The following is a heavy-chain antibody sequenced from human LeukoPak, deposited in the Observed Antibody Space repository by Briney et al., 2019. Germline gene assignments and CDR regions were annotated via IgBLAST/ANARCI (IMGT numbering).Heavy chain of an antibody. Sequence: SGPVLVKPTETLTLTCTVSGISLSNARVGVSWIHQPPGKTLEWLAHIFSNDEKSYSTSLRNTLTISKDPSKSQVVLTMTNMDPVDTATYYCARRYYDSTSCYAPFLDYWGQGTLVTVSS. J-gene: IGHJ4*02. CDR2: IFSNDEK. CDR1: GISLSNARVG. V-gene: IGHV2-26*01. CDR3: ARRYYDSTSCYAPFLDY. D-gene: IGHD2-2*01.